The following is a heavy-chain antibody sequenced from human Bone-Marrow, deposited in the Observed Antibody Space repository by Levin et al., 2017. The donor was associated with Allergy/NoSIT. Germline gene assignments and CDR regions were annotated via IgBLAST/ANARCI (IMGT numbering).Heavy chain of an antibody. Sequence: ASVKVSCKVSGNTLIDLAIHWVRLPPGKGLEWMGSFDAEDTDTTYAQKFQGRVTMTEDTSIETAYMELSSLKYEDTAVYYCATDRGDGSDFPWHYWGQGTPVTVSS. D-gene: IGHD5-24*01. CDR3: ATDRGDGSDFPWHY. J-gene: IGHJ4*02. CDR1: GNTLIDLA. V-gene: IGHV1-24*01. CDR2: FDAEDTDT.